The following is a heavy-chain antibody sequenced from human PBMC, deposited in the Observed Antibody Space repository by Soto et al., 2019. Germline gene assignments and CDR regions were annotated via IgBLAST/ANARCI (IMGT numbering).Heavy chain of an antibody. CDR1: GFTFSSYA. CDR3: AKDRSRYCSSTSCYNWFDP. J-gene: IGHJ5*02. V-gene: IGHV3-23*01. CDR2: ISGSGGST. Sequence: EVQLLESGGGLVQPGGSLRLSCAASGFTFSSYAMSWVRQAPGKGLEWVSAISGSGGSTYSADSVKGRFTISRDNSKNTLYLQMNSLRAEDTAVYYCAKDRSRYCSSTSCYNWFDPWGQGTLVTVSS. D-gene: IGHD2-2*01.